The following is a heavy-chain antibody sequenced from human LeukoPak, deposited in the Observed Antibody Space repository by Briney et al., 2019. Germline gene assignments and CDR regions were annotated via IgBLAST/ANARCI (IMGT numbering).Heavy chain of an antibody. J-gene: IGHJ6*03. CDR2: ISYDGSNK. D-gene: IGHD1-26*01. Sequence: GGSLRLSCAASGFTFSSYAMSWVRQAPGKGLEWVAVISYDGSNKYYADSVKGRFTISRDNSKNTLYLQMNSLRAEDTAVYYCATSSLVGATSGYYYMDVWGKGTTVTISS. CDR3: ATSSLVGATSGYYYMDV. CDR1: GFTFSSYA. V-gene: IGHV3-30*04.